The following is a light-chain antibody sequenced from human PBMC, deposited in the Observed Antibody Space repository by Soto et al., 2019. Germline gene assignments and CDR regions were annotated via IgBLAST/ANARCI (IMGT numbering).Light chain of an antibody. V-gene: IGLV1-44*01. CDR3: AAWDDGLNGYVV. J-gene: IGLJ2*01. CDR2: NSN. CDR1: SSNIGSHT. Sequence: QSVLTQPPSASGTPGQRVTISCSGSSSNIGSHTVNWYQQFPGTAPKLLIYNSNQRPSGVPDRFSGSKSGTSASLDISGLQSEDEADYYCAAWDDGLNGYVVFGGGTKLTVL.